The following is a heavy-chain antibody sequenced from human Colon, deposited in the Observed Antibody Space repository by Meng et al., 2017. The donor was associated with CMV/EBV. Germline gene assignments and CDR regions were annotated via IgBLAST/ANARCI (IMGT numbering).Heavy chain of an antibody. J-gene: IGHJ4*02. D-gene: IGHD1-1*01. Sequence: ASVKVSCKASGYTFTTHGVNWVRQAPGQGLEWMGWISVYNGNTNYAQKFQGRVTMSTDTSTSTAYMELRSLRSDDTAVYYCARRRKVARGTVTIDNWGQGTVVTVSS. CDR2: ISVYNGNT. CDR1: GYTFTTHG. CDR3: ARRRKVARGTVTIDN. V-gene: IGHV1-18*01.